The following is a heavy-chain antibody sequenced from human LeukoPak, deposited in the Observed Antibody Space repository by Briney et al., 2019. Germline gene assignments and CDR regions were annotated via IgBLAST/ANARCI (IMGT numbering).Heavy chain of an antibody. V-gene: IGHV4-34*01. CDR2: INHSGST. J-gene: IGHJ6*02. CDR3: ARAKQLVRRYYYYGMDV. CDR1: GGSFSGYY. Sequence: SETLSLTCAVYGGSFSGYYWSWIRQPPGKGLEWIGEINHSGSTNYNPSLKSRVNISVDTSKNQFSLKLSSVTAADTAVYYCARAKQLVRRYYYYGMDVWGQGTTVTVSS. D-gene: IGHD6-13*01.